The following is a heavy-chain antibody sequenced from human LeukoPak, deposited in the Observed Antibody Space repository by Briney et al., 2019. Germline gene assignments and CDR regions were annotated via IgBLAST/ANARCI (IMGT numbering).Heavy chain of an antibody. V-gene: IGHV3-33*01. CDR2: IWYDGSNK. Sequence: GGSLRLSCAASGFTFSSYGMHWVRQAPGKGLEWVAVIWYDGSNKYYADSVKGRFTISRDNSENTLYLQMNSLRAEDTAVYYCARDRDYGDYEFDYWGQGTLVTVSS. CDR1: GFTFSSYG. CDR3: ARDRDYGDYEFDY. D-gene: IGHD4-17*01. J-gene: IGHJ4*02.